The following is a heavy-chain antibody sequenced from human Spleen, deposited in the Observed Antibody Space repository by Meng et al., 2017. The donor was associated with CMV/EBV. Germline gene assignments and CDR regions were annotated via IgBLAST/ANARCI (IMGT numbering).Heavy chain of an antibody. Sequence: CAASGFPFRTYAMPWGRQAPGKGREWVAVISSDGNFQHYADSLKGRFTISRDNSKNTLYLQMNSLRAEDTAVYYCAKEWAPHEHFDYWGQGTLVTVSS. CDR1: GFPFRTYA. J-gene: IGHJ4*02. CDR3: AKEWAPHEHFDY. CDR2: ISSDGNFQ. V-gene: IGHV3-30-3*02.